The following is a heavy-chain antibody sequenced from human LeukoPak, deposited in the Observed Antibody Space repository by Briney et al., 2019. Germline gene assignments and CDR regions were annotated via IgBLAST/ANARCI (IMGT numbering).Heavy chain of an antibody. CDR3: AKDAVSGYSYGYDY. V-gene: IGHV3-23*01. J-gene: IGHJ4*02. CDR2: ISGSGGST. CDR1: GFTFSGSA. D-gene: IGHD5-18*01. Sequence: AGGSLRLSCAASGFTFSGSAMHWVRQAPGKGLEWVSAISGSGGSTYYADSVKGRFTISRDNSKNTLYLQMNSLRAEDTAVYYCAKDAVSGYSYGYDYWGQGTLVTVSS.